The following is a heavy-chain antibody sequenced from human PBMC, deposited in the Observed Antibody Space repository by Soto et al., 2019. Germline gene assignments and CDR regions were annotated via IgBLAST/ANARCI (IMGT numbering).Heavy chain of an antibody. V-gene: IGHV3-33*01. CDR1: GFTFSSYG. CDR3: ARDGVSYGYQNPPFDY. Sequence: GGSLRLSCAASGFTFSSYGMHWVRQAPGKELEWVAVIWYDGSNKYYADSVKGRFTISRDNSKNTLYLQMNSLRAEDTAVYYCARDGVSYGYQNPPFDYGGQGTLVTFSS. CDR2: IWYDGSNK. D-gene: IGHD5-18*01. J-gene: IGHJ4*02.